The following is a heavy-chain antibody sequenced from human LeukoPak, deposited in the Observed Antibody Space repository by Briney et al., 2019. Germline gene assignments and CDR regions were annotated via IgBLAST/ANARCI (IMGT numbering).Heavy chain of an antibody. CDR1: GFSFDDYV. CDR3: TRFAEVYYYVDV. D-gene: IGHD2-21*01. CDR2: LNWNGGST. J-gene: IGHJ6*03. V-gene: IGHV3-20*04. Sequence: PGGSLRLSCAASGFSFDDYVMSWVRQAPGKGLEWVSGLNWNGGSTGYADSVKGRFTISRDDAKKSLYLQMNSLRAEDTAVYFCTRFAEVYYYVDVWGTGTTVIVSS.